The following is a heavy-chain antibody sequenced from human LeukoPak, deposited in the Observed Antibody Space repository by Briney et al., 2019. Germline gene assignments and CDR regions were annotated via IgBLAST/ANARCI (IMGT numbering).Heavy chain of an antibody. J-gene: IGHJ4*02. D-gene: IGHD5-18*01. CDR2: ISRGASRT. V-gene: IGHV3-74*01. CDR1: GLTFSSSW. CDR3: ARGGSDTAMAHDY. Sequence: GGSLRLSCAVSGLTFSSSWMDWVRQAPGKGLMWVSRISRGASRTDYADSVKGRFTISRDDAKNTLYLQVNSLRVEDTGVYFCARGGSDTAMAHDYWGQGILVTVSS.